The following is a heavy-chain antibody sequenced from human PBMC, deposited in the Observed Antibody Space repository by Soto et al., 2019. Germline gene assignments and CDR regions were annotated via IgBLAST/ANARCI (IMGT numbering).Heavy chain of an antibody. Sequence: GGSLRLSCAASGFTFSSYAMSWVRQAPGKGLEWVSAISGSGGSTYYADSVKGRFTISRDNTKNLLYLHMNSLRAEDTAVYYCARSGDNYNRLDYWGQGTPVTVSS. CDR2: ISGSGGST. D-gene: IGHD1-1*01. CDR1: GFTFSSYA. CDR3: ARSGDNYNRLDY. V-gene: IGHV3-23*01. J-gene: IGHJ4*02.